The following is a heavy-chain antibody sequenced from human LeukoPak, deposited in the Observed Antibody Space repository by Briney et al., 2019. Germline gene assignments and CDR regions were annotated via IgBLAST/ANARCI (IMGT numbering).Heavy chain of an antibody. J-gene: IGHJ3*02. V-gene: IGHV4-39*07. Sequence: SETLSLTCTVSGGSISSSSYYWGWIRQPPGKGLEWIGSIYYSGSTYYNPSLKSRVTISVDTSKNQFSLKLSSVTAADTAVYYCARDSIITYYYDSGGYYSDAFDIWGQGTMVTVSS. CDR2: IYYSGST. CDR3: ARDSIITYYYDSGGYYSDAFDI. D-gene: IGHD3-22*01. CDR1: GGSISSSSYY.